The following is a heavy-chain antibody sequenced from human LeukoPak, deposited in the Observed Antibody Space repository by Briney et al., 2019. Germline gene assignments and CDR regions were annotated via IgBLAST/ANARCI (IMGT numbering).Heavy chain of an antibody. V-gene: IGHV4-34*01. CDR3: ARGLGPPFDY. CDR2: INHSGST. CDR1: GGSFSGYY. J-gene: IGHJ4*02. Sequence: SETLSLTCAVYGGSFSGYYWSWIRQPPGRGLEWIGEINHSGSTNYNPSLKSRVTTSVDTSKNQFSLKLSSVTAADTAVYYCARGLGPPFDYWGQGTLVTVSS.